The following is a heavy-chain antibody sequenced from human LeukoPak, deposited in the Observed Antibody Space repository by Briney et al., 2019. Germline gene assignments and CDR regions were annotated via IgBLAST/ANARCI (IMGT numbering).Heavy chain of an antibody. CDR2: INVDGSVE. CDR3: ARDFDMGITPGDDFDF. J-gene: IGHJ4*02. CDR1: GFTFSNYW. D-gene: IGHD3-9*01. Sequence: GGSLRLSCAASGFTFSNYWMHWVRQVPGKGLVWVSRINVDGSVESYADSVKGRFTISRDNARNTVFLQMNSLRAEDTAVYYCARDFDMGITPGDDFDFWGQGTLVTVSS. V-gene: IGHV3-74*01.